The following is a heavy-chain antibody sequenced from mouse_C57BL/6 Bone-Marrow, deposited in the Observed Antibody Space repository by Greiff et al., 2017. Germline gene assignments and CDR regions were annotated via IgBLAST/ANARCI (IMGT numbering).Heavy chain of an antibody. CDR2: INPNNGGT. D-gene: IGHD1-1*01. CDR3: ARGYYYLFDY. V-gene: IGHV1-26*01. CDR1: GYTFTDYY. Sequence: EVQLQQSGPELVKPGASVKISCKASGYTFTDYYMNWVKQSHGKSLEWIGDINPNNGGTSYNQKFKGKATLTVDKSSSTAYMELRSLTSEDSAVYYCARGYYYLFDYWGQGTTLTVSS. J-gene: IGHJ2*01.